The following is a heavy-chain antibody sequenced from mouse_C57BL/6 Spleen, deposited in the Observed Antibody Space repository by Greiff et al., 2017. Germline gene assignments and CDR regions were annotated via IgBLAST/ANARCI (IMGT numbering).Heavy chain of an antibody. CDR2: IYPGDGDT. V-gene: IGHV1-82*01. CDR1: GYAFSSSW. J-gene: IGHJ4*01. D-gene: IGHD3-2*02. CDR3: ARKELSQLSLGAMDY. Sequence: VQLQQSGPELVKPGASVKISCKASGYAFSSSWMNWVKQRPGKGLEWIGRIYPGDGDTNYNGKFKGKATLTADKSSSTAYMQLSSLTSEDSAVYVSARKELSQLSLGAMDYWGQGTSVTVSS.